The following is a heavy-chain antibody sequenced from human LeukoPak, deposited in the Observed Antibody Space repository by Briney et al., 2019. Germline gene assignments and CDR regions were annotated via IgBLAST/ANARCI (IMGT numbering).Heavy chain of an antibody. J-gene: IGHJ4*02. CDR3: TRDPYYYDSSGYYYIDY. V-gene: IGHV3-49*04. Sequence: GGSLRLSCTASGFTFGDYAMSWVRQAPGKGLEWVGFIRSKAYGGTTEYAASVKGRFTISRDDSKSIAYLQMNSLKTEDTAVYYCTRDPYYYDSSGYYYIDYWGQGTLVTVSS. D-gene: IGHD3-22*01. CDR2: IRSKAYGGTT. CDR1: GFTFGDYA.